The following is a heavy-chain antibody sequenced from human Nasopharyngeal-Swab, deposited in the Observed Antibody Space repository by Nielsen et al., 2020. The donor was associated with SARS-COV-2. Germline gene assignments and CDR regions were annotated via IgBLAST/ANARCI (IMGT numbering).Heavy chain of an antibody. Sequence: GESLKISCASSGFAFNSHAMTWVRQAPGKGLEWVSTISVSDKTYYADPVKGRFTISRDNSKNTMYLQMNSLRGEDTAVYYCTKDRVKWGYYQGFDVWGQGTVVTVSS. CDR2: ISVSDKT. CDR3: TKDRVKWGYYQGFDV. J-gene: IGHJ3*01. V-gene: IGHV3-23*01. CDR1: GFAFNSHA. D-gene: IGHD2-15*01.